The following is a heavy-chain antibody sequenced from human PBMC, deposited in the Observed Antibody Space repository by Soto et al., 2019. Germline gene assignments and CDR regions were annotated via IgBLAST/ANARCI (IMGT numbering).Heavy chain of an antibody. CDR2: IYYSAST. CDR3: ARDSRTPSGGMDV. J-gene: IGHJ6*02. V-gene: IGHV4-30-4*01. Sequence: PSETLSLTCTVAGGSISSGDYHWTWIRQFPGKGLEWIGAIYYSASTCYNPSLVSRLTISVDTSKNKFSLKLTSVTAADTAVYYCARDSRTPSGGMDVWGQGTTVTVSS. CDR1: GGSISSGDYH.